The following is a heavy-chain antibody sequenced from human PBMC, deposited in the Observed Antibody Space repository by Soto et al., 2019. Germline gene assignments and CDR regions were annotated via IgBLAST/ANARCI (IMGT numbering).Heavy chain of an antibody. D-gene: IGHD1-1*01. CDR3: ARYFTTWTTFDY. CDR2: IYFSGST. Sequence: QVQLQESGPGLVKPSQTLSLTCTVSGGSISSGNYYWSWIRQHPGKGLEWIGYIYFSGSTYYNPSLKSRVTISVDTSKSHFSLKLSSVTAADTAVYYCARYFTTWTTFDYWGQGTLVTVSS. J-gene: IGHJ4*02. V-gene: IGHV4-31*03. CDR1: GGSISSGNYY.